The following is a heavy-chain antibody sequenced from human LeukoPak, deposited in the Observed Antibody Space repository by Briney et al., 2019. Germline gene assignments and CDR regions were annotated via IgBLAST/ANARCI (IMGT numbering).Heavy chain of an antibody. CDR3: ARRITGYSSGWYWDYFDY. CDR2: IYHSGST. D-gene: IGHD6-19*01. J-gene: IGHJ4*02. V-gene: IGHV4-30-2*01. CDR1: GGSISSGGYS. Sequence: PLSLTCAVSGGSISSGGYSWSWIRQPPGKGLEWIGYIYHSGSTYYNPSLKSRVTISVDRSKNQFSLKLSSVTAADTAVCYCARRITGYSSGWYWDYFDYWGQGTLVTVSS.